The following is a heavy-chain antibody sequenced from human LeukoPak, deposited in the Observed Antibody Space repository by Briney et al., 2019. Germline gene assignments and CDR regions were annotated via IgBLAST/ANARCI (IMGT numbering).Heavy chain of an antibody. J-gene: IGHJ4*02. CDR2: ISYIGST. CDR3: ASRDTATGLD. CDR1: GGSVSSGSYY. Sequence: SETLSLTCTVSGGSVSSGSYYWTWLRQPPGKGLEWIGYISYIGSTNYNPSLKSRVTISVDTSKNQFSLKLSSVTAADTAVYYCASRDTATGLDWGQGTLVTVSS. D-gene: IGHD5-18*01. V-gene: IGHV4-61*01.